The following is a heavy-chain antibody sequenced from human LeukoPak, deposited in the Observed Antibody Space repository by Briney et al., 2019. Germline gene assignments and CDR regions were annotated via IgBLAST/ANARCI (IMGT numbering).Heavy chain of an antibody. CDR2: INPSGGST. CDR3: ARDPTDTIFGVVILTPGAFDI. D-gene: IGHD3-3*01. J-gene: IGHJ3*02. V-gene: IGHV1-46*01. CDR1: GYTFTSYY. Sequence: APVKVSCKASGYTFTSYYMHWVRQAPGQGLEWMGIINPSGGSTSYAQKFQGRVTMTRDTSTSTVYMELSSLRSEDTAVYYCARDPTDTIFGVVILTPGAFDIWGQGTMVTVSS.